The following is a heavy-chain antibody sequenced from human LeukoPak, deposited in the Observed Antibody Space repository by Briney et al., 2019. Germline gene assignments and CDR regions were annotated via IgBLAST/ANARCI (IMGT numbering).Heavy chain of an antibody. Sequence: SETLSLTCTVSGGSISSYYWSWIRQHPGKGLEWIGYIYYSGSTYYNPSLKSRVTISVDTSKNQFSLKLSSVTAADTAVYYCAREYYYDSSGYYYGLGDWGQGTLVTVSS. CDR1: GGSISSYY. D-gene: IGHD3-22*01. CDR2: IYYSGST. V-gene: IGHV4-59*06. J-gene: IGHJ4*02. CDR3: AREYYYDSSGYYYGLGD.